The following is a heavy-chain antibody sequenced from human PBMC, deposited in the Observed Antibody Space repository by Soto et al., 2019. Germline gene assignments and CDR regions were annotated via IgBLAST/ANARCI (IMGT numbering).Heavy chain of an antibody. V-gene: IGHV3-21*01. Sequence: PGGSLRLSCAASGSTFSSYSMNWVRQAPGKGLEWVSSISXXXXXXXXXXXVXGRFTISRDNAKNSLYLQMNSLRAEDTAVYYCARNYYDSSGYYFNYYGMDVWGQGTTVTVSS. CDR2: ISXXXXXX. CDR1: GSTFSSYS. D-gene: IGHD3-22*01. J-gene: IGHJ6*02. CDR3: ARNYYDSSGYYFNYYGMDV.